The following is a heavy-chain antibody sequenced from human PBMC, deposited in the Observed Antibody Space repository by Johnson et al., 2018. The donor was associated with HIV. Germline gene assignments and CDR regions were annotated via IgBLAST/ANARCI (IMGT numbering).Heavy chain of an antibody. CDR3: ARGLGITMVRGLDAFDI. D-gene: IGHD3-10*01. V-gene: IGHV3-20*04. Sequence: VQLVESGGGLVQPGRSLRLSCAASGFTFDDYGMSWVRQTPGKGLEWVSGISWNGGSTGYANSVKGRFTISRDNAKKSLYLQMNGLRAEDTAVYYCARGLGITMVRGLDAFDIWGQGTMVTVSS. CDR1: GFTFDDYG. J-gene: IGHJ3*02. CDR2: ISWNGGST.